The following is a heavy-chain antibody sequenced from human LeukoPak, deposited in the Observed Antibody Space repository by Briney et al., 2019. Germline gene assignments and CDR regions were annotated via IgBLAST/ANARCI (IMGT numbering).Heavy chain of an antibody. CDR1: GYTFTSYG. D-gene: IGHD6-13*01. V-gene: IGHV1-18*01. J-gene: IGHJ4*02. CDR3: ARGGIAAAVDYFDY. CDR2: LGAYNGNT. Sequence: ASVKVSCKASGYTFTSYGISWVRQAPGQGLEWMGWLGAYNGNTNYAQKLQGRVTMTTDTSTSTAYMELRSLRSDDTAVYYCARGGIAAAVDYFDYWGQGTLVTVSS.